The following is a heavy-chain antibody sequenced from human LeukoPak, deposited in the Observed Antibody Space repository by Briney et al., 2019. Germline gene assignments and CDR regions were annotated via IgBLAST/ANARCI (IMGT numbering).Heavy chain of an antibody. V-gene: IGHV3-48*03. J-gene: IGHJ4*02. D-gene: IGHD2-21*02. CDR3: ARDGVYCGGDCYSTPFDY. CDR2: ISSSGSTI. Sequence: GGSLRLSCAASGFTLSSYEMNWVRQAPGKGLEWVSYISSSGSTIYYADSVKGRFTISRDNAQNSLYLQMHSLRAEDTAVYYCARDGVYCGGDCYSTPFDYWGQGTLVTVSS. CDR1: GFTLSSYE.